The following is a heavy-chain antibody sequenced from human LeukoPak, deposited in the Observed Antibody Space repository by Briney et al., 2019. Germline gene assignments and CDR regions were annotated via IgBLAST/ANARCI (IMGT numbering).Heavy chain of an antibody. Sequence: GGSLRLSCAASGFTFSSYGMNWVRQAPGKGLEWVSSISSSSSFIYYADSVKGRFTISRDNSKNTLYLQMNSLRPEDTAVYYCAKDRFYWGNYFDYWGQGTLVTVSS. D-gene: IGHD7-27*01. CDR1: GFTFSSYG. CDR2: ISSSSSFI. J-gene: IGHJ4*02. V-gene: IGHV3-21*01. CDR3: AKDRFYWGNYFDY.